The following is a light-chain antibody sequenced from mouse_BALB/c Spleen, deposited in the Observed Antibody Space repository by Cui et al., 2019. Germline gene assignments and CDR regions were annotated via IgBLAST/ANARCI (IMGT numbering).Light chain of an antibody. J-gene: IGKJ2*01. V-gene: IGKV10-94*01. Sequence: IQMTQTTSSLSASLGDRVTISCSASQGISNYLNWYQQKPDGPVKLLIYYTSSLHSGVPSRFSGSGSGTDYSLTISNLEPEDIATYYCQQYSKLPPTFGGGTKLEIK. CDR3: QQYSKLPPT. CDR1: QGISNY. CDR2: YTS.